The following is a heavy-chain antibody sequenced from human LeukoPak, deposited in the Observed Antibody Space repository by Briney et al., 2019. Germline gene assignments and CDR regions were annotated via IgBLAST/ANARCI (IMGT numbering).Heavy chain of an antibody. CDR1: VGSISSYY. CDR3: ARFKGNYGDYPDAFDI. CDR2: IYYSGST. D-gene: IGHD4-17*01. V-gene: IGHV4-59*01. J-gene: IGHJ3*02. Sequence: PSETLSLTCTVSVGSISSYYWSWIRQPPGKGLEWIGYIYYSGSTNYNPSLKSRVTISVDTSKNQFSLKLSPVTAADTAVYYCARFKGNYGDYPDAFDIWGQGTMVTVSS.